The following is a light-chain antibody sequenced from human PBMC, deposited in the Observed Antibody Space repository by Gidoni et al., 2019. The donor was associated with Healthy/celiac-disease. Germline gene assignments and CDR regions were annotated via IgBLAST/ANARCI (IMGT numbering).Light chain of an antibody. V-gene: IGKV3-15*01. CDR1: QSVSSN. J-gene: IGKJ2*01. CDR2: GAS. CDR3: QQYNNWPRGYT. Sequence: EIVMTQSPATLSVSPGERATLSCRASQSVSSNLDWYQQKPGQAPRLLIYGASTRATGIPARFSGSGSGTEFTLTISSLQSEDFAVYYCQQYNNWPRGYTFGQGTKLEIK.